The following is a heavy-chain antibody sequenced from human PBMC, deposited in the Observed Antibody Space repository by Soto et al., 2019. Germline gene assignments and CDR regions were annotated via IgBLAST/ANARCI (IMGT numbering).Heavy chain of an antibody. D-gene: IGHD3-22*01. CDR3: ARDRGYDSSGYPSDYFDY. J-gene: IGHJ4*02. V-gene: IGHV4-61*01. Sequence: SETLSLTCTVSGGSVSSGSYYWSWIRQPPGKGLEWIGYIYYSGSTNYNPSLKSRVTISVDTSKNQFSLKLSSVTAADTAVYYCARDRGYDSSGYPSDYFDYWGQGTLVTVSS. CDR2: IYYSGST. CDR1: GGSVSSGSYY.